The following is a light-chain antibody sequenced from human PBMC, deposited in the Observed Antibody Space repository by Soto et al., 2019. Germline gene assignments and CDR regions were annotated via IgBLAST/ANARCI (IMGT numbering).Light chain of an antibody. CDR3: QLYTSYSEA. V-gene: IGKV1-27*01. CDR1: QGISNY. CDR2: AAS. Sequence: DIQMSQSPSSLSASVGDRVTITCRASQGISNYLAWYQQKPGKVPKLLIYAASTLQSGVPSRFSGSGSGTEFTLTISSLQPDDFATYYCQLYTSYSEAFGQGTKVDIK. J-gene: IGKJ1*01.